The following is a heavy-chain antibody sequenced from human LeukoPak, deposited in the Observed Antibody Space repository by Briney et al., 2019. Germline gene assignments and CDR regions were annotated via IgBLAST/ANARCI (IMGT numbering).Heavy chain of an antibody. J-gene: IGHJ3*02. D-gene: IGHD3-10*01. Sequence: GASVTVSCKASGYTLTGYYMHWVRQAPGQGLEWMGRINPNSGGTNYAQKFQGRVTMTRDTSISTAYMELSRLRSDDTAVYYCAREGRELSAFDIWGQGTMVTVSS. CDR2: INPNSGGT. CDR1: GYTLTGYY. CDR3: AREGRELSAFDI. V-gene: IGHV1-2*06.